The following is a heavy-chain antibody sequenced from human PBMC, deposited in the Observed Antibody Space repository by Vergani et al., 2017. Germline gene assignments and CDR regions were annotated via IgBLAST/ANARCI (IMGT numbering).Heavy chain of an antibody. J-gene: IGHJ4*02. D-gene: IGHD4-23*01. CDR2: IDWDDDK. CDR1: GFSLSTSGVR. Sequence: QVTLKESGPALVKPTQTLTLTCTVSGFSLSTSGVRVTWIRQPPGKALEWLARIDWDDDKFYNTSLKTRLTVSKDTSKNQVVLTMTNMDPVDTATYYCTRTDYGGAVRYWCQGTLVTVSS. V-gene: IGHV2-70*04. CDR3: TRTDYGGAVRY.